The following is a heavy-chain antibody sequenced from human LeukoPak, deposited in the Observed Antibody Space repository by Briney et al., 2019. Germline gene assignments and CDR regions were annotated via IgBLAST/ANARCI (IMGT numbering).Heavy chain of an antibody. Sequence: ASVKVSCKASGYTFTSYYMHWVRQAPGQGLEWMGIINPSGGSTSYAQKFQGRVTITADESTSTAYMELSSLRSEDTAVYYCARDGPPDYWGQGTLVTVSS. CDR1: GYTFTSYY. CDR3: ARDGPPDY. V-gene: IGHV1-46*01. J-gene: IGHJ4*02. CDR2: INPSGGST.